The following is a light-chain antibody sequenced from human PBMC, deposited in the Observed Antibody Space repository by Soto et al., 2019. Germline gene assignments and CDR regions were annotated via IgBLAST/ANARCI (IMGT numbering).Light chain of an antibody. CDR1: QSVGSNY. CDR3: QQYGYSPIT. CDR2: GAS. J-gene: IGKJ5*01. Sequence: EIVLTQSPGTLSLSPGERASLSCRASQSVGSNYLAWYQQKPGQAPRLLIYGASSRATGIADRFSGSGSGTDFTLTISRLEPEDFALYYCQQYGYSPITFGQGTRLDI. V-gene: IGKV3-20*01.